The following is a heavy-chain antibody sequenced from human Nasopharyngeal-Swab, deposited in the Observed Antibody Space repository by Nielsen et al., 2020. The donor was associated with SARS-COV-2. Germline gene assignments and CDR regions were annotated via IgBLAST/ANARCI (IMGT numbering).Heavy chain of an antibody. CDR3: ATLGTGRFDY. J-gene: IGHJ4*02. CDR1: LYTLSELS. V-gene: IGHV1-24*01. CDR2: FDPEDGET. Sequence: ASVKLSCKFSLYTLSELSMHWVRQAPGKGLEWMGGFDPEDGETIYAQKFQGRVTMTEDTSTDTAYMELSSLRSEDTAVYYCATLGTGRFDYWGQGTLVTVSS. D-gene: IGHD1-1*01.